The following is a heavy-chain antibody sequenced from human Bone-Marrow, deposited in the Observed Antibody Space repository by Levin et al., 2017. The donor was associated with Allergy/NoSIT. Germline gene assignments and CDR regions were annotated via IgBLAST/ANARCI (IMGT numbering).Heavy chain of an antibody. CDR2: IYYTGTT. V-gene: IGHV4-31*03. CDR1: GGSLRDHTSY. CDR3: ARDRLGIDHFDS. D-gene: IGHD1-26*01. J-gene: IGHJ4*02. Sequence: SETLSLTCTASGGSLRDHTSYWAWIRQSPGAGLQWIGYIYYTGTTYYNPSLGGRLSMSIDTSTNRFFLSLQSLTAADTAVYYCARDRLGIDHFDSWGQGRLVTVSS.